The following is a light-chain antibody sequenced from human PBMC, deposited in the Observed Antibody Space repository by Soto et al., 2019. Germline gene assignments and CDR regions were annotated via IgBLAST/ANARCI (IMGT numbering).Light chain of an antibody. CDR3: HQYYSTPPA. CDR2: WAS. V-gene: IGKV4-1*01. Sequence: DIVMTQSPDSLAVSLGERATINCKSSQTVLYSSNNKNYLAWYQQRPGQPPKLLIHWASTRESGVPDRFSGSGSGTDFTLTISSLQAEDVAVYYCHQYYSTPPAFGQGTKVEIK. J-gene: IGKJ1*01. CDR1: QTVLYSSNNKNY.